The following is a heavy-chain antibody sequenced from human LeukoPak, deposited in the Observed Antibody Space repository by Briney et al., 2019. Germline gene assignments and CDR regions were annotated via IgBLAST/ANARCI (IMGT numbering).Heavy chain of an antibody. CDR3: TKWGTTFDS. V-gene: IGHV3-23*01. J-gene: IGHJ4*02. D-gene: IGHD3-16*01. CDR1: GFTFDGYA. CDR2: ISDGGGST. Sequence: PGGSLRLSCATSGFTFDGYAMSWVRQAPGKGLEWVSTISDGGGSTYYADSVKGRFTISRDNSMNTLYLQMNSLRAEDTAVYYCTKWGTTFDSWGQGTLVTVSS.